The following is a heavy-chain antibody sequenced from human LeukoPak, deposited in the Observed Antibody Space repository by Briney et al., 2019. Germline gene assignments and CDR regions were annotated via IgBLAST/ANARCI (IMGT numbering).Heavy chain of an antibody. J-gene: IGHJ4*02. CDR1: GFTFSSYA. D-gene: IGHD3-10*02. Sequence: GGSLRLSCAASGFTFSSYAMSWFRQTQGRGREGVSVISGSGGSTDYADSVKGRLTISRDNSKNTLYVQMNSLRAEDTAVYYCAKGSTMYTAYYFDYWGQGTLVTVSS. CDR2: ISGSGGST. V-gene: IGHV3-23*01. CDR3: AKGSTMYTAYYFDY.